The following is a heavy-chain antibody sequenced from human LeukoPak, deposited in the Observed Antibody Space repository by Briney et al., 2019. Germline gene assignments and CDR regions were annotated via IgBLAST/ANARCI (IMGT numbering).Heavy chain of an antibody. D-gene: IGHD3-22*01. Sequence: SSETLSLTCTVSGGSISSYYWSWIRQPPGKGLEWIGYIYYSGSTNYNPSLKSRVTISVDTSKNQFSLKLGSVTAADTAVYYCARSYDRSGYYYYFDYWGQGTLVTVSS. CDR1: GGSISSYY. CDR2: IYYSGST. CDR3: ARSYDRSGYYYYFDY. V-gene: IGHV4-59*01. J-gene: IGHJ4*02.